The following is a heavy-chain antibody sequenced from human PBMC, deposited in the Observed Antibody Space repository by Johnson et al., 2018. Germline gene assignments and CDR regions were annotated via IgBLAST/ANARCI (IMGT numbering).Heavy chain of an antibody. J-gene: IGHJ3*02. CDR2: INSDGSST. CDR3: ARDAPGYSYGTRAFEI. CDR1: GFTFSSYW. D-gene: IGHD5-18*01. Sequence: VQLVQSGGGVVQPGGSLRLSCAASGFTFSSYWMHWVRQAPGKGLVWVSRINSDGSSTTYADSVKGRFTISRDNAKNSRYLQMNTLSADDTAVYYCARDAPGYSYGTRAFEIWGQGTMVTVSP. V-gene: IGHV3-74*03.